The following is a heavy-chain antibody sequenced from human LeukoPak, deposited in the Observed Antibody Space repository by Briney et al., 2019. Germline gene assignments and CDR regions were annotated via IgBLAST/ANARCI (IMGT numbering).Heavy chain of an antibody. Sequence: SETLSLTCAVYGGSFSGYYWSWIRQPAGKGLEWIGRIYTSGSTNYNPSLKSRVTISVDTSKNQFSLKLSSVTAADMAVYYCARAYYDFWSSFDYWGQGTLVTVSS. CDR3: ARAYYDFWSSFDY. V-gene: IGHV4-59*10. CDR1: GGSFSGYY. D-gene: IGHD3-3*01. J-gene: IGHJ4*02. CDR2: IYTSGST.